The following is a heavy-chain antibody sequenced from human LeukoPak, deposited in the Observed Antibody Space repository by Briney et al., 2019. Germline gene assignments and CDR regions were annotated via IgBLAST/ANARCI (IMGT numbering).Heavy chain of an antibody. V-gene: IGHV3-15*01. CDR3: TAGVGHSDFDY. CDR2: VKSKSNGGTT. Sequence: GGSLRLSCAASGFTFSDAWMSWVRQAPGKGLEWVGRVKSKSNGGTTGYAAPVKGRFTISRDDSKNTYLQMNSLKSEDTAVYFCTAGVGHSDFDYWGQGTLVTVSS. D-gene: IGHD2-8*01. CDR1: GFTFSDAW. J-gene: IGHJ4*02.